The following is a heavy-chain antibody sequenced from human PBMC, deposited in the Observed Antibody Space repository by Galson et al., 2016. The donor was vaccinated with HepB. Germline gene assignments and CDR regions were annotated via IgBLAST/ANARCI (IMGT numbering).Heavy chain of an antibody. J-gene: IGHJ4*02. V-gene: IGHV1-18*01. CDR2: INVKNGHT. CDR1: GYTFTRYG. D-gene: IGHD1-1*01. Sequence: QSGAEVKKPGESLKISCKASGYTFTRYGISWVRQAPGQGLEWMGWINVKNGHTQYAQKFQGRVTMTTDTSTSTAYMDLRSLKSDETAVFYCARDIDDTPDYWGQGTLVTVSS. CDR3: ARDIDDTPDY.